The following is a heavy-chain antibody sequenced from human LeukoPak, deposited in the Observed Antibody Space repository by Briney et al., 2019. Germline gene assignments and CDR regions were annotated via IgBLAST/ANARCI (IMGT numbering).Heavy chain of an antibody. CDR3: AKDRYSSSPRLDYFDY. V-gene: IGHV3-30-3*01. CDR1: GFTFSSYA. CDR2: ISYDGSNK. J-gene: IGHJ4*02. D-gene: IGHD6-6*01. Sequence: GGSLRLSCAASGFTFSSYAMHWVRQAPGKGLEWVAVISYDGSNKYYADSVKGRFTISRDNSKNTLYLQMNSLRAEDTAVYYCAKDRYSSSPRLDYFDYWGQGTLVTVSS.